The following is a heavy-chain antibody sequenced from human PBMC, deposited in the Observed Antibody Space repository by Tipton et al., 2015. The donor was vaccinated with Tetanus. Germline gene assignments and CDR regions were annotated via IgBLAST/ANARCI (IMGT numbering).Heavy chain of an antibody. CDR1: GGTFSSYA. D-gene: IGHD6-19*01. Sequence: QLVQSGAEVKKPGSSVKVSCKASGGTFSSYAISWVRQAPGQGLEWMGGIIPIFGTANYAQKFQGRVTITADKSTGTAYMELSSLRSEDTAVYYCARDPVQYSSGWYPGHYWGQGTLVTVSS. CDR3: ARDPVQYSSGWYPGHY. V-gene: IGHV1-69*06. CDR2: IIPIFGTA. J-gene: IGHJ4*02.